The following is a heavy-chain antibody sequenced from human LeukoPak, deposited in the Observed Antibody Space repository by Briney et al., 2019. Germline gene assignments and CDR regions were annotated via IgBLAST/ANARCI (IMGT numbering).Heavy chain of an antibody. J-gene: IGHJ6*02. V-gene: IGHV4-34*01. CDR1: GGSFSGYY. CDR3: ARVIRGRMVIAAAGRPYYYAMDV. Sequence: KSSETLSLTCAVYGGSFSGYYWSWIRQPPGKGLEWIGEINHSGSTSYNPSLKSRVTISVDTSKNQFSLELSSVTAADTAVYYCARVIRGRMVIAAAGRPYYYAMDVWGQGTTVTASS. D-gene: IGHD6-13*01. CDR2: INHSGST.